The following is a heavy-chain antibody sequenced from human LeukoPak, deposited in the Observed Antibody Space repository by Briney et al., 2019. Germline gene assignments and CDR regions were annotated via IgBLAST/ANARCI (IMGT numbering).Heavy chain of an antibody. D-gene: IGHD1-26*01. CDR1: RCSFPRHY. Sequence: GESLRISCKGSRCSFPRHYINWVRQMPGKGLEWMGRIDPSDSYTNYSPSFQGHVTISADRSISTASLQWSSLKASDTAMYYCARETYSGSNLGDLYYWWEGTLVTVSS. CDR3: ARETYSGSNLGDLYY. J-gene: IGHJ4*02. CDR2: IDPSDSYT. V-gene: IGHV5-10-1*01.